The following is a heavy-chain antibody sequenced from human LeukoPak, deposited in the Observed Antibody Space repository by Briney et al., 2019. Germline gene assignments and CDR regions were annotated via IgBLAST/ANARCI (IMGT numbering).Heavy chain of an antibody. V-gene: IGHV4-39*07. CDR1: GGSIRSSSYY. CDR2: MYYTGST. D-gene: IGHD5-18*01. J-gene: IGHJ6*03. CDR3: ARVHRYSYFYYYYYMDV. Sequence: SETLSLTCIVSGGSIRSSSYYWGWIRQPPGKGLEWIGSMYYTGSTNYNPSLKSRVTISVDTSKNQFSLKLSSVTAADTAVYYCARVHRYSYFYYYYYMDVWGKGTTVTVSS.